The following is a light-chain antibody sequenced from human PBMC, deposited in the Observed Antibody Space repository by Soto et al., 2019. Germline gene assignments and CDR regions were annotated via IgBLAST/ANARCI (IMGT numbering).Light chain of an antibody. J-gene: IGKJ1*01. CDR2: DAS. Sequence: DIQMTQSPSTLSASVGDRATITCRASQSISSWLAWYQQKPGKAPELLIYDASSLESGVPSRFSGSGSGTECTLTISSLQPDDFATYYCQQYSSYSRTFGQGTKVEIK. CDR1: QSISSW. V-gene: IGKV1-5*01. CDR3: QQYSSYSRT.